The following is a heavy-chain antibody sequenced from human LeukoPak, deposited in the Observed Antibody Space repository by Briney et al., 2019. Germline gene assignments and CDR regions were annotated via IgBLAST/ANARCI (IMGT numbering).Heavy chain of an antibody. CDR3: ARDHIEGYFDY. V-gene: IGHV3-30*01. Sequence: GGSLRLSCAASGFTFSSYAMHWVRQAPGKGLEWVAVISYDGSNKYYADSVKGRFTISRDNSKNTLYLQMNGLRAEDTAVYYCARDHIEGYFDYWGQGTLVTVSS. D-gene: IGHD5-24*01. CDR2: ISYDGSNK. CDR1: GFTFSSYA. J-gene: IGHJ4*02.